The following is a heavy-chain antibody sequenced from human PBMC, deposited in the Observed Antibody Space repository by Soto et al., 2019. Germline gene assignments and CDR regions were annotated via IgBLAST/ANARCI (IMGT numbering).Heavy chain of an antibody. Sequence: QVQLVQSGAEVKTPGSSVKVSCKASGGTFNSFSIDWVRQAPGQGLEWMGGIIPMSGRPNYAQRFQGRVPFSEDKSTNTVYMEVNNLTYEDTAVYYCTRRGRQSANWFDPWGQGTLVTVSS. CDR2: IIPMSGRP. CDR3: TRRGRQSANWFDP. V-gene: IGHV1-69*06. J-gene: IGHJ5*02. CDR1: GGTFNSFS.